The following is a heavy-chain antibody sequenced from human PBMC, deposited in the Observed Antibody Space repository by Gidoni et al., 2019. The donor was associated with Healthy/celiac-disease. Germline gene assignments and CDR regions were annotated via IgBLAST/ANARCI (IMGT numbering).Heavy chain of an antibody. CDR2: IKSKTDGGTT. CDR1: GFTFSNAW. J-gene: IGHJ6*02. D-gene: IGHD5-12*01. V-gene: IGHV3-15*07. Sequence: EVQLVESGGGLVKPGGSLRLSCAASGFTFSNAWMNWVRQAPGKGLGWVGRIKSKTDGGTTDYAAPVKGRFTISRDDSKNTLYLQMNSLKTEDTAVYYCTAPKVAPLYYGMDVWGQGTTVTVSS. CDR3: TAPKVAPLYYGMDV.